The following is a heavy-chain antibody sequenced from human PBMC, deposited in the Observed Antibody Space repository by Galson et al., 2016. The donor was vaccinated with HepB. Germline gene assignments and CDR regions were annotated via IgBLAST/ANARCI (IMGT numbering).Heavy chain of an antibody. Sequence: SVKVSCKASGYTFTSYGISWVRQAPGQGLEWMGWISTYDGDTNYAQNLQGRVTMTTDTSTTTAYMALRSLRSDDPAMYYCARDWYCSAGSCYDAFDIWGQGTMVTVSS. CDR2: ISTYDGDT. D-gene: IGHD2-15*01. CDR3: ARDWYCSAGSCYDAFDI. V-gene: IGHV1-18*01. J-gene: IGHJ3*02. CDR1: GYTFTSYG.